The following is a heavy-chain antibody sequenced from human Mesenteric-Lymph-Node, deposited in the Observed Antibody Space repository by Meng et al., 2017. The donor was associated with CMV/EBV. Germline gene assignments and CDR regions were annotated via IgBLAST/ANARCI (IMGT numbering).Heavy chain of an antibody. J-gene: IGHJ5*02. CDR2: VYYSGST. V-gene: IGHV4-59*01. CDR3: AGGYCSSSSCPVDP. D-gene: IGHD2-2*01. Sequence: SETLSLTCPVSGGSISSYSWSWIRQPPGKGLEWMGYVYYSGSTNYNPSLKSRVSISVDTSNNQLSLMLTSVTAADTAVYYCAGGYCSSSSCPVDPWGQGALVTVSS. CDR1: GGSISSYS.